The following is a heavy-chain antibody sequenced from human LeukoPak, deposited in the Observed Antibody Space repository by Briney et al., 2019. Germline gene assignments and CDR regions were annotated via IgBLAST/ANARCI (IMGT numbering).Heavy chain of an antibody. D-gene: IGHD5-18*01. J-gene: IGHJ4*02. V-gene: IGHV1-2*02. CDR2: INPNRGGT. CDR3: ASGGPYTAMVYVSY. CDR1: GYTFTGYY. Sequence: ASVKVSCKASGYTFTGYYMHWVRQAPGQGLEWMGWINPNRGGTNYAQKFQGRVTMTRDTSISTAYMELSRLRSDDTAVYYCASGGPYTAMVYVSYWGQGTLVTVSS.